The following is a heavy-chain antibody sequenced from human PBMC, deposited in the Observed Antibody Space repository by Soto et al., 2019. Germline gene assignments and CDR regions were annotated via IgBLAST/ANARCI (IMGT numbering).Heavy chain of an antibody. D-gene: IGHD2-2*02. CDR1: GYSFTSYW. Sequence: PGESLKISCKGSGYSFTSYWIGWVRQMPGKGLEWMGIIYPGDSDTRYSPSFQGQVTISADKSISTAYPQWSSLKASDTAMYYCARLIGYCSSTSCYTSHYYYYGMDVWGQGTTVTVSS. J-gene: IGHJ6*02. CDR2: IYPGDSDT. V-gene: IGHV5-51*01. CDR3: ARLIGYCSSTSCYTSHYYYYGMDV.